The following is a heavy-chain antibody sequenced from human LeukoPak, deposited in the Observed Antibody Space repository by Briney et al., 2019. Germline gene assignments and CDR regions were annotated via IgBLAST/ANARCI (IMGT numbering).Heavy chain of an antibody. CDR3: ARRRADAFDI. J-gene: IGHJ3*02. Sequence: SETLSLTCAVYGGSFSGYYWSWIRQPPGKGLEWIGSIYHSGSTYYNPSLKSRVTISVDTSKNQFSLKLSSVTAADTAVYYCARRRADAFDIWGQGTMVTVSS. V-gene: IGHV4-34*01. CDR1: GGSFSGYY. CDR2: IYHSGST. D-gene: IGHD3-10*01.